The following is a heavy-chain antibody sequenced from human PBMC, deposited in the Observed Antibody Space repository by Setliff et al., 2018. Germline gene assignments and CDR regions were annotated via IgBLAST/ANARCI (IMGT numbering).Heavy chain of an antibody. D-gene: IGHD3-16*01. CDR1: RGSFDSDV. Sequence: SVKVSCKASRGSFDSDVITWVRQAPGQGLEWMGRLIPILGKTNYAESFQGRVLITADRSTNTVQMQLSSLRSEDTAIYYCARELRSPFWHIDYWGQGSLVTVSS. J-gene: IGHJ4*02. CDR3: ARELRSPFWHIDY. V-gene: IGHV1-69*13. CDR2: LIPILGKT.